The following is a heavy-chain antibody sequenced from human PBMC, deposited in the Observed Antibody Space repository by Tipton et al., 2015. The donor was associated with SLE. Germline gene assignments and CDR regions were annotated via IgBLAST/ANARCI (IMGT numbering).Heavy chain of an antibody. Sequence: SLRLSCVGSGFNFNSYSMSWVRQAPGKGLEWVSGVSDAGGSTYHADSVKGRFTISRDNSKNTLSLQMNTLRAEDTALYYCAKDLSSGNYYYNGMDVWGQGTTVIVSS. J-gene: IGHJ6*02. CDR1: GFNFNSYS. CDR3: AKDLSSGNYYYNGMDV. D-gene: IGHD1-26*01. V-gene: IGHV3-23*01. CDR2: VSDAGGST.